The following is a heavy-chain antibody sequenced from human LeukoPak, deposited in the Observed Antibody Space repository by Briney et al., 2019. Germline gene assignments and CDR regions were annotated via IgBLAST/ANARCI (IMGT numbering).Heavy chain of an antibody. CDR3: ARDRYSSSWYYYYYGMDV. Sequence: SETLSLTCAVSGGSISSSNWWSWVRQPPGKGLEWIGYIYYSGSTNYNPSLKSRVTISVDTSKNQFSLKLSSVTAADTAVYYCARDRYSSSWYYYYYGMDVWGQGTTVTVSS. D-gene: IGHD6-13*01. V-gene: IGHV4-4*02. J-gene: IGHJ6*02. CDR2: IYYSGST. CDR1: GGSISSSNW.